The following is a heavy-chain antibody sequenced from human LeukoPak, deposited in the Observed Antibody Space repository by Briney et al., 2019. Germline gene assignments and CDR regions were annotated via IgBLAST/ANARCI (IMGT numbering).Heavy chain of an antibody. Sequence: GGSLRLSCAASGSTFSRTWMSWVRQAPGKGLEWVAVMRLAGSVTYYVESVKGRFTISRDNTKNLLYLQMNNLRAEDTAVYYCARDGVRGVIINRSWFDPWGQGTLVTVSS. J-gene: IGHJ5*02. CDR2: MRLAGSVT. CDR3: ARDGVRGVIINRSWFDP. V-gene: IGHV3-7*01. CDR1: GSTFSRTW. D-gene: IGHD3-10*02.